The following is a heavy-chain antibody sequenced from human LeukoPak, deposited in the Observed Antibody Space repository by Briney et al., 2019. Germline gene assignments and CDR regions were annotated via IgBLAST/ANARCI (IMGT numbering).Heavy chain of an antibody. D-gene: IGHD4/OR15-4a*01. CDR2: IYYNEIK. CDR1: GDSMSSSRFC. Sequence: PSETLSLTCTVSGDSMSSSRFCWAWIRQSPGVGLEWIGCIYYNEIKFYSSSLKSRVTMSIDTSRNQFSLKLSSVAAADTAVYYCATRVGGNYLTYFDYWAQGTLVTVSS. J-gene: IGHJ4*02. CDR3: ATRVGGNYLTYFDY. V-gene: IGHV4-39*07.